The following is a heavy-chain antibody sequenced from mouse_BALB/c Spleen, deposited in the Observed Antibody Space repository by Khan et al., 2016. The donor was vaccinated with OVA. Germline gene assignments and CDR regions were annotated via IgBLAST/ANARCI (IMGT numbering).Heavy chain of an antibody. CDR2: IFPGGGYT. J-gene: IGHJ2*01. Sequence: QVQLKQSGAELVRPGTSVKMSCKAAGYTFTNYWTGWVKQRPGHGIEWIGDIFPGGGYTNYNEKFKGKATLTADTSSSTAYMQLSSLTSEDSAIYYCARRGVARATWDYFDYWGQGTTLTVSS. D-gene: IGHD3-1*01. V-gene: IGHV1-63*02. CDR1: GYTFTNYW. CDR3: ARRGVARATWDYFDY.